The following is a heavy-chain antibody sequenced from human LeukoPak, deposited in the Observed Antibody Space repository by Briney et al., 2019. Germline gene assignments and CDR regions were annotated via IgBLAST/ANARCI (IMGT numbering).Heavy chain of an antibody. CDR3: AGNYNSWTGLNY. Sequence: GGSLKLSCAASGFTFSGSAMHWVRQASGKGLKWVGHIGNKVSSYATEYAPSLRGRFTISRDDSKDMAYLQVDSLKTEDTAVYYCAGNYNSWTGLNYWGQGTLVTVSS. D-gene: IGHD1-1*01. V-gene: IGHV3-73*01. J-gene: IGHJ4*02. CDR1: GFTFSGSA. CDR2: IGNKVSSYAT.